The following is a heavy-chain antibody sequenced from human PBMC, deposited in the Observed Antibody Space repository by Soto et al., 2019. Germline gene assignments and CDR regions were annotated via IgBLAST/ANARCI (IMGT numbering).Heavy chain of an antibody. D-gene: IGHD5-18*01. CDR3: ATGGYSYGYADAFDI. V-gene: IGHV4-59*01. Sequence: QVQLQESGPGLVKPSETLSLTCTVSGGSISSYYWSWIRQPPGKGLEWIGYIYYSGSTNYNPSLKSRVTISVDTSKHQFSLKLSSVTAADTAVYYCATGGYSYGYADAFDIWGQGTMVTVSS. J-gene: IGHJ3*02. CDR2: IYYSGST. CDR1: GGSISSYY.